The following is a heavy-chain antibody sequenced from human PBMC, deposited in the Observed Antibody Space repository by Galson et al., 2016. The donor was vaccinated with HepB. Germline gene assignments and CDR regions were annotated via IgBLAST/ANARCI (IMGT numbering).Heavy chain of an antibody. CDR2: ISTYSGDR. CDR1: GYTFTRYY. D-gene: IGHD1-7*01. CDR3: VRDRDRTLDY. J-gene: IGHJ4*02. Sequence: SVKVSCKASGYTFTRYYMHWVRQAPGQGLEWMGWISTYSGDRNHAQELRGRVTLTTHTSTSTAYMELTNLKSGDTAVYYCVRDRDRTLDYWGQGTLVTVSS. V-gene: IGHV1-18*04.